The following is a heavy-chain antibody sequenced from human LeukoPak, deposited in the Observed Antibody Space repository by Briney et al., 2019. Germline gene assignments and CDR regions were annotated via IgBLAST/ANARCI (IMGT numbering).Heavy chain of an antibody. V-gene: IGHV1-18*01. CDR3: AREQWLGREVDY. D-gene: IGHD6-19*01. Sequence: ASVKVSCKASGYTFTSYGISWVRQAPGQGLEWMGWISAYNGNTNYAQKFQGRVTMTRDTSISTAYMELSRLRSDDTAVYYCAREQWLGREVDYWGQGTLVTVSS. CDR1: GYTFTSYG. J-gene: IGHJ4*02. CDR2: ISAYNGNT.